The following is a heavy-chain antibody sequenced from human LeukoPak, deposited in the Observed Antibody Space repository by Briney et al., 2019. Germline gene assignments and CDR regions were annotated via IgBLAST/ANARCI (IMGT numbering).Heavy chain of an antibody. CDR3: AKEPFSYCSSTSCAPDP. Sequence: GGSLRLSCAASGFTFSSYCMHWVRQAPGKGPDWVAFIRYDGGNKYYADSSKGPFTSSRDNSKNTLYVQMNSLRAEDTAVYYCAKEPFSYCSSTSCAPDPWGQGTLVTVSS. CDR2: IRYDGGNK. V-gene: IGHV3-30*02. CDR1: GFTFSSYC. J-gene: IGHJ5*02. D-gene: IGHD2-2*01.